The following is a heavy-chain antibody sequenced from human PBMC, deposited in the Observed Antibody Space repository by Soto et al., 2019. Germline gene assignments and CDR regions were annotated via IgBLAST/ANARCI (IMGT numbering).Heavy chain of an antibody. CDR1: GFPFSNAW. V-gene: IGHV3-15*07. Sequence: PGGPLSLSCTPPGFPFSNAWINWARQAPGKGLEWVGRIKSKTNGGPTENAEPVNGRSAISRADSKNMVYLQMNSLKTEDSCILYFTTDSYSTMIVVRFGYWGHRTLXTVSS. CDR2: IKSKTNGGPT. CDR3: TTDSYSTMIVVRFGY. D-gene: IGHD3-22*01. J-gene: IGHJ4*01.